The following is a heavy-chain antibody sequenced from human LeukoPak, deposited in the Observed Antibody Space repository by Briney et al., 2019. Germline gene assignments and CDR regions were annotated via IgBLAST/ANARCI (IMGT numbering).Heavy chain of an antibody. J-gene: IGHJ4*02. CDR1: GFTFSTYW. V-gene: IGHV3-7*01. CDR3: ARESAGNDY. D-gene: IGHD6-13*01. CDR2: IKQDGSEK. Sequence: GGSLSLSCAASGFTFSTYWMSWVRQAPGKGLEGVANIKQDGSEKYYVDSVKGRFTISRDNAKNSLYLQMNSLRAEDTAMYFRARESAGNDYWGQGTLVTVSS.